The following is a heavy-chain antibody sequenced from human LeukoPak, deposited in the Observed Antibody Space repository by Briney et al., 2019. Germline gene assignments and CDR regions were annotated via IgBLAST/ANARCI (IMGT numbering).Heavy chain of an antibody. Sequence: GGSLRLSCAASGFTFSSYGMHWVRQAPGKGLEWVAVISYDGSNKYYADSVKGRFTISRDNSKNTLYLQMNSLRAEDTAVYYCANLGIAAAGRPYWFDPWGQGTLVTVS. CDR2: ISYDGSNK. V-gene: IGHV3-30*18. CDR3: ANLGIAAAGRPYWFDP. CDR1: GFTFSSYG. D-gene: IGHD6-13*01. J-gene: IGHJ5*02.